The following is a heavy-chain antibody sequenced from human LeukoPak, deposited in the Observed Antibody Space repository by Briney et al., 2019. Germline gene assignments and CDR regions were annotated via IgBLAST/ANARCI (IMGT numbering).Heavy chain of an antibody. CDR3: ARGIGTDFDY. J-gene: IGHJ4*02. CDR2: IYTSGST. V-gene: IGHV4-61*02. Sequence: SETLSLTCTVSGGSISSGSYYWSWIRQPAGKGLEWIGRIYTSGSTNYNPSLKSRVTISVDTSKNQFLLKLSSVTAADTAFYYCARGIGTDFDYWGQGTLVTVSS. D-gene: IGHD1-14*01. CDR1: GGSISSGSYY.